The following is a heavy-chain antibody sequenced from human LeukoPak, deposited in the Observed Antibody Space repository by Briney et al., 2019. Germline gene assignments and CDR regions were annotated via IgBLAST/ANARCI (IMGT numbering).Heavy chain of an antibody. CDR1: GFTFSSYA. V-gene: IGHV3-20*04. J-gene: IGHJ4*02. CDR3: ARDLRVVITGSFDS. Sequence: TGGSLRLSCAASGFTFSSYAMHWVRQAPGKGLEWVSGINWNGDSTDYADSVKGRFTISRDNAKNSLYLQMNSLRAEDTALYYCARDLRVVITGSFDSWGQGTLVTVSS. CDR2: INWNGDST. D-gene: IGHD3-22*01.